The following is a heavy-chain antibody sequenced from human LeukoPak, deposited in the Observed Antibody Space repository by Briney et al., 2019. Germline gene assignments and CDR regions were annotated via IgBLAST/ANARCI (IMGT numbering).Heavy chain of an antibody. J-gene: IGHJ4*02. CDR1: GFTFSDSY. V-gene: IGHV3-11*04. D-gene: IGHD6-6*01. CDR2: ISNSGSSI. CDR3: ARDVGVRIAARLDY. Sequence: GGSLRLSCAASGFTFSDSYMTWIRQAPGKGLEWVSYISNSGSSIYYADSVKGRFTTSRDNAKSSLYLQMNSLRAEDTAVYYCARDVGVRIAARLDYWGQGTLVTVSS.